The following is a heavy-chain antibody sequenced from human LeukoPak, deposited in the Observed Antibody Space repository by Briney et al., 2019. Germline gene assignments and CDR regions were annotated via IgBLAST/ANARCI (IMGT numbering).Heavy chain of an antibody. CDR2: IYYSGST. CDR3: ARDMKMVLYSGYDRTISTSNYFDY. J-gene: IGHJ4*02. CDR1: GGSISSSSYY. Sequence: SETLSLTCTVSGGSISSSSYYWGWIRQPPGKGLEWIGSIYYSGSTYYNPSLKSRVTISVDTSKNQFSLKLSSVTAADTAVYYCARDMKMVLYSGYDRTISTSNYFDYWGQGTLVTVSS. V-gene: IGHV4-39*07. D-gene: IGHD5-12*01.